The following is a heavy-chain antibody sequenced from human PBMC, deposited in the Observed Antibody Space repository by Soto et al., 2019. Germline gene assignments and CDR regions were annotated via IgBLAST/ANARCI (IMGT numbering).Heavy chain of an antibody. Sequence: QVQLVESGGGFVQPGRSLRLSCAASGFTFSSYAMHWVRQAPGNGLERVAVISYDGSNKYYADSVNGRFTISRDNSKNAQYLQMTSRIAEDTAVYYCARSFGADSSGYYDGAEYFQHWGQGTLLTVSS. V-gene: IGHV3-30-3*01. CDR2: ISYDGSNK. D-gene: IGHD3-22*01. CDR3: ARSFGADSSGYYDGAEYFQH. CDR1: GFTFSSYA. J-gene: IGHJ1*01.